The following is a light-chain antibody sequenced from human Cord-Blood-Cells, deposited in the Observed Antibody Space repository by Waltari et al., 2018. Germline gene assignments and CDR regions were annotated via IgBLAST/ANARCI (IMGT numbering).Light chain of an antibody. Sequence: QSALTQPRSVSGSPGQSVTISCTGTSSDVGGYNYVSWYQQHPGKAPKLMFYDVSKRPSGVPYRFSGSKSGNTASLTISGLQAEDEADYYCCSYAGSYTWVFGGGTKLTVL. V-gene: IGLV2-11*01. J-gene: IGLJ3*02. CDR3: CSYAGSYTWV. CDR1: SSDVGGYNY. CDR2: DVS.